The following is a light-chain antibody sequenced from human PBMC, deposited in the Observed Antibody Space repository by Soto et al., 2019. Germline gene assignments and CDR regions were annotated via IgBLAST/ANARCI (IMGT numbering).Light chain of an antibody. CDR3: CSSAGRSTLV. CDR1: SSDVGTYNH. V-gene: IGLV2-23*01. J-gene: IGLJ3*02. CDR2: EGS. Sequence: QSALTQPASVSGSPGQSITISCAGSSSDVGTYNHVSWYQQHAGRAPNLLIYEGSNRPSGVSARFSGSKSGNTASLTISGLQAADEALYFCCSSAGRSTLVCGGGTKLTVL.